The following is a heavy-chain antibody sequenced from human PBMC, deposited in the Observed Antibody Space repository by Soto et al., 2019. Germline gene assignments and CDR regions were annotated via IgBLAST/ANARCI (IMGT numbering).Heavy chain of an antibody. CDR3: VKDRWIDY. J-gene: IGHJ4*02. V-gene: IGHV3-64D*06. CDR2: ISSNGGST. Sequence: HPWGSRRLSCSASGFTFSTYAMHWVRQAPGRGLQYVSSISSNGGSTYYPDSVKGRFTISRDNSKNTLYLQMSSLRAEDTAVYYCVKDRWIDYWGQGTLVTVSS. D-gene: IGHD3-16*02. CDR1: GFTFSTYA.